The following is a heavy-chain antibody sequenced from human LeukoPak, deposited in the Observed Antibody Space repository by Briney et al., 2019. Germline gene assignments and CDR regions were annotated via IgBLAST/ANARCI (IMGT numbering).Heavy chain of an antibody. CDR1: GFTFSRSD. CDR2: ISASGGAT. J-gene: IGHJ5*02. Sequence: GGSLRLSCEASGFTFSRSDMIWVRQAPGKGLGWVSIISASGGATFHADSVRGRFTISRDNSDNILYLQLNSLRAEDTALYHCVKKGNSWSPRFDPWGQGTLVTVSS. D-gene: IGHD6-13*01. CDR3: VKKGNSWSPRFDP. V-gene: IGHV3-23*01.